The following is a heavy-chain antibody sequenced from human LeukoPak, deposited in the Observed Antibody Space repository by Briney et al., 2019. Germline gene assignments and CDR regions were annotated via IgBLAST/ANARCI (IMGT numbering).Heavy chain of an antibody. V-gene: IGHV6-1*01. J-gene: IGHJ4*02. CDR3: AGAKSSIAARLFDY. CDR2: TYYRSKWYN. D-gene: IGHD6-6*01. CDR1: GDSVSSNSAA. Sequence: SQTLSLTCAISGDSVSSNSAAWNWIRQSPSRGLEWLGRTYYRSKWYNDYAVSVKSRITINPDTSKNQFSLQLNSVTAADTAVYYCAGAKSSIAARLFDYWGQGTLVTVSS.